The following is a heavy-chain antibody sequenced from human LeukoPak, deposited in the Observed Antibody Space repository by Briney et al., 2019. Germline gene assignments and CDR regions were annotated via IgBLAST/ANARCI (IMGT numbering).Heavy chain of an antibody. V-gene: IGHV4-39*01. Sequence: PSETLSLTCTVSGGSISSSRYFWGWIRQPPGKGLEWIGSIYYSGSTYYNPSLKSRVTISVDTSKNQFSLKLSSVTAADTAVYYCARHGGKGNWYFDLWGRGTLVTVSS. J-gene: IGHJ2*01. CDR3: ARHGGKGNWYFDL. CDR2: IYYSGST. D-gene: IGHD3-16*01. CDR1: GGSISSSRYF.